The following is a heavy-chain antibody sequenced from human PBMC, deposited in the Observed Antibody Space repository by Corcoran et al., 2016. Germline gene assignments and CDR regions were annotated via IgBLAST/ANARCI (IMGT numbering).Heavy chain of an antibody. J-gene: IGHJ3*02. Sequence: QVQLVQSGAEVKKPGASVKVSCKASGYTFTSYGISWVRQAPGQGLEWMGWISAYNGNTNYAQKLQGRVTMTTDTSTSTAYMELRSLRSDETAVYYCARDLFVRRKCSGGSCYSAFDIWCQGTMVTVSS. V-gene: IGHV1-18*01. CDR1: GYTFTSYG. D-gene: IGHD2-15*01. CDR2: ISAYNGNT. CDR3: ARDLFVRRKCSGGSCYSAFDI.